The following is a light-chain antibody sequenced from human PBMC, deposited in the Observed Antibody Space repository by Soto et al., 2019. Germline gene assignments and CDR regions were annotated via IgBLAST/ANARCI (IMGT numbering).Light chain of an antibody. CDR3: SSYTSSSLVV. CDR1: SSDVGGYNY. Sequence: QSALTQPASVSGSPGQSSTISCTGTSSDVGGYNYVSWYQQHPGKAPKLMIYDVSNRPSGVSNRFSGSKSGNTASLTISGLHAEDEADYYCSSYTSSSLVVFGGGTKLTVL. J-gene: IGLJ2*01. CDR2: DVS. V-gene: IGLV2-14*01.